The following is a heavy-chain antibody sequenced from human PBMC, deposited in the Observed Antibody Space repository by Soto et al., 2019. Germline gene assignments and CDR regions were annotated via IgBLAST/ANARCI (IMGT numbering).Heavy chain of an antibody. CDR2: IYYSGST. Sequence: QVQLQEPGPGLVNPSQTLSLTCAVSGDSISKSGYYWSWIRQNQGKALEWIGYIYYSGSTFYNPSLKSRVSISLDTSKNQLCLKRTSVTVADTAVYYCARSRGVTNNRRPYYFHSWGQGTLVAVSS. V-gene: IGHV4-31*11. CDR3: ARSRGVTNNRRPYYFHS. J-gene: IGHJ4*02. D-gene: IGHD4-17*01. CDR1: GDSISKSGYY.